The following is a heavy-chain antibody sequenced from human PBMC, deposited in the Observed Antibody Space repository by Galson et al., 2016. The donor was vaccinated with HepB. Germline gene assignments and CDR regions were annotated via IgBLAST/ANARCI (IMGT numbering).Heavy chain of an antibody. CDR2: IYYVGRA. Sequence: SETLSLTCRVPGDSIGSSSYHWAWIRQPPGKGLEWIGSIYYVGRAYYRSSLKSRLTISLDPAKNHISLNLTSVTAADTAVYYCATVPGWESGIYDHWGQGTLVSVSS. D-gene: IGHD1-26*01. J-gene: IGHJ4*02. CDR1: GDSIGSSSYH. CDR3: ATVPGWESGIYDH. V-gene: IGHV4-39*02.